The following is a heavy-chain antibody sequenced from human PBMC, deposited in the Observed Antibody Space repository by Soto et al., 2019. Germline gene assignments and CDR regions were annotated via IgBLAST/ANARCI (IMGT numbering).Heavy chain of an antibody. D-gene: IGHD3-3*01. CDR3: AGSPLVNTIFRPYYYYGMDV. J-gene: IGHJ6*02. V-gene: IGHV1-46*01. CDR2: INPSGGST. Sequence: ASVKVSCKASGYTFTSYYMHWVRQAPGQGLEGMGIINPSGGSTSYAQKFQGRVTMTRDTSTSTVYMELSSLRSEDTAVYYCAGSPLVNTIFRPYYYYGMDVWGQGTTVTVS. CDR1: GYTFTSYY.